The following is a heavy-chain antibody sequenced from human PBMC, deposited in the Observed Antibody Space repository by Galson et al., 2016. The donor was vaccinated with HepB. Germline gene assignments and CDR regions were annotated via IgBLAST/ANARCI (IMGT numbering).Heavy chain of an antibody. D-gene: IGHD6-13*01. CDR2: ISSNGDST. J-gene: IGHJ4*02. Sequence: SLRLSCAASGFTFSSYAMHWVRQAPGKGVEYVSSISSNGDSTYYTDFVKGRFTISRDNSKNTLNLQMSSLRAEDTAVYYCARVRSSWYYFDYWGQGTLVTVSS. CDR1: GFTFSSYA. CDR3: ARVRSSWYYFDY. V-gene: IGHV3-64D*06.